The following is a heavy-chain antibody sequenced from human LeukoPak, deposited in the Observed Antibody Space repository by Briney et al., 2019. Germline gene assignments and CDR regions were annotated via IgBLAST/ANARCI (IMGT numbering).Heavy chain of an antibody. CDR1: GFTLSDYE. CDR3: ARVAKERVGGVYYFDY. CDR2: IGTAGDT. J-gene: IGHJ4*02. V-gene: IGHV3-13*01. Sequence: GGSLRLSCAASGFTLSDYEMHWVRQATGKGLEWVSAIGTAGDTYYTGSVKGRFTISRENAKNSLYLQMNSLRAGDTAVYYCARVAKERVGGVYYFDYWGQGTLVTVSS. D-gene: IGHD1-1*01.